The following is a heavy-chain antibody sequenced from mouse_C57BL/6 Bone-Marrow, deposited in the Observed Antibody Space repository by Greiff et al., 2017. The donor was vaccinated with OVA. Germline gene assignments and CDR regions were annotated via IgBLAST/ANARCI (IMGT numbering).Heavy chain of an antibody. Sequence: VQLQQSGPELVKPGASVKISCKASGYTFTDYYMNWVKQSHGKSLEWIGDINPNNGGTSYNQKFKGKATLTVDKSSSTAYMELRSLTSEDSAVDYCAKPRPKSGFDYWGQGTTLTVAS. V-gene: IGHV1-26*01. CDR3: AKPRPKSGFDY. CDR1: GYTFTDYY. D-gene: IGHD1-3*01. CDR2: INPNNGGT. J-gene: IGHJ2*01.